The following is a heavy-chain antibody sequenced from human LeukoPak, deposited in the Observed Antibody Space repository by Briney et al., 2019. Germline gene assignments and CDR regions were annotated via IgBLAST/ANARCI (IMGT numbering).Heavy chain of an antibody. CDR2: INHSGST. J-gene: IGHJ6*02. Sequence: SETLSLTCAVYGRSFSGYYWSWIRQPPGKGLEWIGEINHSGSTNYNPSLKSRVTISVDTSKNQFSLKLSSVTAADTAVHYCARGYSSGWSPSYYYYGMDVWGQGTTVTVSS. V-gene: IGHV4-34*01. CDR1: GRSFSGYY. D-gene: IGHD6-19*01. CDR3: ARGYSSGWSPSYYYYGMDV.